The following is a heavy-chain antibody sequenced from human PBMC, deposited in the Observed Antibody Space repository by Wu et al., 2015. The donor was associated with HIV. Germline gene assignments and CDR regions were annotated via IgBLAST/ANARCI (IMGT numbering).Heavy chain of an antibody. D-gene: IGHD3-22*01. CDR1: GGTFSSYA. Sequence: QVQLVQSGAEVKKPGSSVKVSCKASGGTFSSYAISWVRQAPGQGLEWMGGIIPIFGTANYAQKFQGRVTITTDESTSTAYMELSSLRSEDTAVYYCARDGHGNYDSSGYFDYVGPGNAGHRLL. CDR2: IIPIFGTA. CDR3: ARDGHGNYDSSGYFDY. V-gene: IGHV1-69*05. J-gene: IGHJ4*02.